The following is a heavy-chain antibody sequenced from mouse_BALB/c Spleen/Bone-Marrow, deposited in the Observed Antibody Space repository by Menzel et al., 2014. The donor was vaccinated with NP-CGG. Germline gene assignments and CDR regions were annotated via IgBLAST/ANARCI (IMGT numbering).Heavy chain of an antibody. CDR2: IDPANGNT. D-gene: IGHD3-1*01. V-gene: IGHV14-3*02. J-gene: IGHJ3*01. CDR3: ARRAARATGFAY. CDR1: GFNIKDTY. Sequence: EVQLVESGAELVKPGASVKLSCTASGFNIKDTYMHWVKQRPEQGLEWIERIDPANGNTKYDPKFQGKATITADTSSNTAYLQLSSLTSEDTAVYYCARRAARATGFAYWGQGTLVTVSA.